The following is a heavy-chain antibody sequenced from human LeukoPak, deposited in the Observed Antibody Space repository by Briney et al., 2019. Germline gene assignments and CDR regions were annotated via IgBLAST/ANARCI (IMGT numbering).Heavy chain of an antibody. CDR2: IIPIVGIG. V-gene: IGHV1-69*04. CDR1: GGTFSSSA. Sequence: GASVKVSCKASGGTFSSSAISWVRQAPGRGLEWMGRIIPIVGIGNYAQKFQGRVTISADKSTSTVYMELSSLRSEDTAVYYCARDMRSSDYYLAYYFDYWGQGTLVTVSS. CDR3: ARDMRSSDYYLAYYFDY. D-gene: IGHD3-22*01. J-gene: IGHJ4*02.